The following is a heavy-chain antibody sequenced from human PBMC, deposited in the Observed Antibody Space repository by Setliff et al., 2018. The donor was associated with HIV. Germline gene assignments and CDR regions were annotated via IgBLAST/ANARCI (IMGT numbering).Heavy chain of an antibody. V-gene: IGHV1-69*05. J-gene: IGHJ4*02. D-gene: IGHD2-2*01. Sequence: SVKVSCKASGYTFTSYYMHWVRQAPGQGLEWMGGTIPMFGTANYAQKFQGRVTITTDESTNTGYMELSSLRSEDTAVYYCARESACSSTSCPKVLDNWGQGTLVTVSS. CDR2: TIPMFGTA. CDR1: GYTFTSYY. CDR3: ARESACSSTSCPKVLDN.